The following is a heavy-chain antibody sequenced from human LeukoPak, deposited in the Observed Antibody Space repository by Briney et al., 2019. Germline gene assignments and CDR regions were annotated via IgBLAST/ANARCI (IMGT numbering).Heavy chain of an antibody. Sequence: GGSLRLSCVASGFTFDDYGMHWVRQAPGKGLEWVSGVSWNSAKIGYADSVRGRFTISRDNPKNSLYLQMNSLRAEDTAVYYCARPTSDYYGSGSYGYWGQGTLVTVSS. J-gene: IGHJ4*02. V-gene: IGHV3-9*01. CDR2: VSWNSAKI. D-gene: IGHD3-10*01. CDR3: ARPTSDYYGSGSYGY. CDR1: GFTFDDYG.